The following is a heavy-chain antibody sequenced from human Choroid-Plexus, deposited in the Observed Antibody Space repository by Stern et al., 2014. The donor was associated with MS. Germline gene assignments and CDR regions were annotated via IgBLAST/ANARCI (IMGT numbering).Heavy chain of an antibody. CDR2: VSYDGSNK. Sequence: VQLVESGGGVVQPGRPLRLSCVASGFTLGSCAMHWVRQAPGKGLEWVAGVSYDGSNKYYADSVNGFWTISRENSQNTLYMQMSSLRPEDTAVYYCAKDRQYLTYFFDHWGQGSLVTVSS. V-gene: IGHV3-30*18. CDR1: GFTLGSCA. J-gene: IGHJ5*02. D-gene: IGHD2/OR15-2a*01. CDR3: AKDRQYLTYFFDH.